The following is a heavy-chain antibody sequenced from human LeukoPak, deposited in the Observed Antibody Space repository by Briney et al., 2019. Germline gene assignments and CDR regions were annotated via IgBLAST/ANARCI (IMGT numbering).Heavy chain of an antibody. CDR1: GGSISSSSYY. CDR2: IYYSGST. D-gene: IGHD1-26*01. CDR3: ARRSERGGSTKDY. Sequence: SETLSLTCTVSGGSISSSSYYWGWIRQPPGKGLEWIGSIYYSGSTYYNPSLKSRVTISVDTSKNQFSLKLSSVTAADTAVYYCARRSERGGSTKDYWGQGTLVTVSS. V-gene: IGHV4-39*01. J-gene: IGHJ4*02.